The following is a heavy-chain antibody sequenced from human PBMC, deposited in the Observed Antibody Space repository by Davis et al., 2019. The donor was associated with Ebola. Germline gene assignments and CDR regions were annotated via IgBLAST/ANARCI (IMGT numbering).Heavy chain of an antibody. J-gene: IGHJ3*02. V-gene: IGHV5-51*01. Sequence: GESLKISCKDSANSFANYWIGWVRQMPGKGLEWMGIIYPGDSDTRYSPSFQGQVTISADKSSKTAFLQWSSLKASDTAMYYCASLRRTITGMDDGFDIWGQGTMVTVSS. D-gene: IGHD7-27*01. CDR1: ANSFANYW. CDR3: ASLRRTITGMDDGFDI. CDR2: IYPGDSDT.